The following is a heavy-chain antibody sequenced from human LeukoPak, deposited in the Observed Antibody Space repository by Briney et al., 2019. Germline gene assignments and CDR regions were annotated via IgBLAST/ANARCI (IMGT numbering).Heavy chain of an antibody. CDR3: ARAHHSSGYGY. D-gene: IGHD3-22*01. Sequence: GGSLRLSCAASGFTFSSYWMHWVRQAPGKGLEWVSRINSDGSSTSYADSVKGRFTISRDNAKNTLYLQMNSLRAEDTAAYYCARAHHSSGYGYWGQGTLVTVSS. CDR2: INSDGSST. J-gene: IGHJ4*02. V-gene: IGHV3-74*01. CDR1: GFTFSSYW.